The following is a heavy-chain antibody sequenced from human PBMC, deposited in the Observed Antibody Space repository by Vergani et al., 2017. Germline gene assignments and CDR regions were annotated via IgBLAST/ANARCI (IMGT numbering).Heavy chain of an antibody. J-gene: IGHJ4*02. CDR3: AKNLYDYVWVSYRPPDY. CDR1: GFTFSSYA. D-gene: IGHD3-16*02. CDR2: IYSGGST. Sequence: EVQLLESGGGLVQPGGSLRLSCAASGFTFSSYAMSWVRQAPGKGLEWVSVIYSGGSTYYVDSVKGRFTISRDNSKNTLYLQMNSLRAEDTAVYYCAKNLYDYVWVSYRPPDYWGQGTLVTVSS. V-gene: IGHV3-23*03.